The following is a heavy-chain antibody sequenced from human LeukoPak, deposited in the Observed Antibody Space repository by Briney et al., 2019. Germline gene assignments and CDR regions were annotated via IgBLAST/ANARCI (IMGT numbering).Heavy chain of an antibody. CDR3: ARVCVVRAGYFDY. Sequence: SETLSLTCGVYGGSFSGYYWSWIRQPPGKGLEWIGEINHTGSTNYNPSLKSRVTISVDTSKNQFSLNLNSVTAADTAVYYCARVCVVRAGYFDYWGQGTLVTVSS. CDR2: INHTGST. J-gene: IGHJ4*02. V-gene: IGHV4-34*01. CDR1: GGSFSGYY. D-gene: IGHD3-10*01.